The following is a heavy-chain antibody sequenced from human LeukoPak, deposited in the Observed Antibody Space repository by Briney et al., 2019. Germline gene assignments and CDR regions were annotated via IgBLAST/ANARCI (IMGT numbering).Heavy chain of an antibody. J-gene: IGHJ4*02. CDR2: IIPILGIA. CDR1: GGTFSSYA. V-gene: IGHV1-69*04. D-gene: IGHD6-19*01. Sequence: GASVKVSCKASGGTFSSYAISWVRQAPGQGLEWMGRIIPILGIANYAQKFQGRVTITADKSTSTAYMELSSLRSEDTAVYYCARVPPNIIAVASIDYWGQGTLVTVSS. CDR3: ARVPPNIIAVASIDY.